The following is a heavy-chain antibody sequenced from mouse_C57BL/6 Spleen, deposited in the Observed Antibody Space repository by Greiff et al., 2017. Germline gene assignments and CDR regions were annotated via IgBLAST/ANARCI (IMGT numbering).Heavy chain of an antibody. CDR3: ARTGWAY. CDR1: GYAFSSSW. V-gene: IGHV1-80*01. J-gene: IGHJ3*01. Sequence: VQLVESGAELVKPGASVKISCKASGYAFSSSWMNWVKQRPGKGLEWIGQIYPGDGDTNYNGKFKDKATLTAYKSSSTAYMQLSSLTSEASAVYFSARTGWAYWGQGTLVTVSA. CDR2: IYPGDGDT. D-gene: IGHD2-3*01.